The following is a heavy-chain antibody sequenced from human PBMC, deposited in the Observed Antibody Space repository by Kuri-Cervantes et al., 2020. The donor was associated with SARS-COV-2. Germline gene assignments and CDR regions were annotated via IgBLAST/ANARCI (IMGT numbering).Heavy chain of an antibody. CDR3: ARDSITMVQGVTSDAFDI. V-gene: IGHV3-11*01. J-gene: IGHJ3*02. CDR1: GFTFSDYY. Sequence: GESLKISCAASGFTFSDYYMSWIRQAPGKGLEWVSYISSSGSTIYYADSVKGRFTISRDNAKNSLYLQTNSLRAEDTAVYYCARDSITMVQGVTSDAFDIWGQGTLVTVSS. CDR2: ISSSGSTI. D-gene: IGHD3-10*01.